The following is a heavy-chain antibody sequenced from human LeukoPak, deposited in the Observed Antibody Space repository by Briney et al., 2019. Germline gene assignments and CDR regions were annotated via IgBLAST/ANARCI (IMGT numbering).Heavy chain of an antibody. Sequence: SETLSLTCAVSGASISSSNWWSWARQRPGKGLEWIGEIYHAGTTNYNPSLKSRVTISVDNSRNQFSLKLTSVTAADTAVYFCLRIYCSSTSCHYFDYWGQGTLVTVSS. CDR3: LRIYCSSTSCHYFDY. J-gene: IGHJ4*02. CDR2: IYHAGTT. V-gene: IGHV4-4*02. D-gene: IGHD2-2*01. CDR1: GASISSSNW.